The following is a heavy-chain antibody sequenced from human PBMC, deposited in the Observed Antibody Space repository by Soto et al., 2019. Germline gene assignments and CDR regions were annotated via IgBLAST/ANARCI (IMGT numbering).Heavy chain of an antibody. CDR2: IKSKTDGGTT. V-gene: IGHV3-15*07. Sequence: VGSLRLSCAASGFTFSNAWMNWVRQAPGKGLEWVGRIKSKTDGGTTDYAAPVKGRFTISRDDSKNTLYLQMNSLKTEDTAVYYCTTDQVLRYFDYYYGMDVWGQGTTVTVSS. CDR3: TTDQVLRYFDYYYGMDV. CDR1: GFTFSNAW. D-gene: IGHD3-9*01. J-gene: IGHJ6*02.